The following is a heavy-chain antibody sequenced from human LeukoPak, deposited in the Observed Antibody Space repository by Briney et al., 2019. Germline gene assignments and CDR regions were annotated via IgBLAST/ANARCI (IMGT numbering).Heavy chain of an antibody. D-gene: IGHD6-13*01. V-gene: IGHV4-39*01. J-gene: IGHJ5*02. CDR1: GGSISTRSYY. Sequence: SETLSLTCIVSGGSISTRSYYWGWIRQPPGKGPEWIGSMFYSGSTYCNPSLKTRVTISVDTSKNQFSLKLSSVTAADTAVYYCGRNSIAVAGTSWFDPWGQGTLVTVSS. CDR2: MFYSGST. CDR3: GRNSIAVAGTSWFDP.